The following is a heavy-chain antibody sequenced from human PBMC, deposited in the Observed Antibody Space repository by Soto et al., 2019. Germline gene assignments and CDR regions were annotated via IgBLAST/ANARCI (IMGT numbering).Heavy chain of an antibody. V-gene: IGHV3-30*18. CDR2: ISYDGSNK. J-gene: IGHJ6*02. CDR3: AKGFGVVIKTYYYYGMDV. Sequence: GGSLRLSCAASGFTFSSYGMHWVRQAPGKXLEWVAVISYDGSNKYYADSVKGRFTISRDNSKNTLYLQMNSLRAEDTAVYYCAKGFGVVIKTYYYYGMDVWGQGTTVTVSS. D-gene: IGHD3-3*01. CDR1: GFTFSSYG.